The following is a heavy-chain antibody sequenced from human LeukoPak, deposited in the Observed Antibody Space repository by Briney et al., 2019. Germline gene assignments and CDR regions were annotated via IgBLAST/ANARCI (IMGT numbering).Heavy chain of an antibody. CDR1: GGSFSGYY. V-gene: IGHV4-34*01. CDR2: INHSGST. J-gene: IGHJ3*02. D-gene: IGHD3-3*01. Sequence: SETLSLTCADYGGSFSGYYWSWIRQPPGKGLEWIGEINHSGSTNYNPSLKSRVTISVDTSKNQFSLKLSSVTAADTAVYYCATRYYDFWSGYRNAFDIWGQGTMVTVSS. CDR3: ATRYYDFWSGYRNAFDI.